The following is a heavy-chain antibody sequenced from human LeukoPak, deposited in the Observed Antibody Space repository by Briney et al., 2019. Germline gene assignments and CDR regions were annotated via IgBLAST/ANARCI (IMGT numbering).Heavy chain of an antibody. CDR1: GGSISSYY. V-gene: IGHV4-59*01. CDR3: ARDGYGMDV. Sequence: SETLSLTCAVSGGSISSYYWSWIRQPPGKGLEWIGYIYYSGSTNYNPSLKSRVTISVDTSKNQFSLKLSSVTAADTAVYYCARDGYGMDVWGQGTTVTVSS. CDR2: IYYSGST. J-gene: IGHJ6*02.